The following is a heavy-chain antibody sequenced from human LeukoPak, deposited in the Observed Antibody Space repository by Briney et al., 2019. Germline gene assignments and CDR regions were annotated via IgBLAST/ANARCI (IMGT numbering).Heavy chain of an antibody. CDR1: GFTFSDYS. Sequence: QAGGSLRLSCAASGFTFSDYSMNWVRQAPGKGLEWVSYISFSVNTKYYGDSVKGRFTISRDNAKNSPYLHMDSLRAEDTAVYYCARGAYSSGWAYFDHWGQGTLVTVSS. CDR2: ISFSVNTK. J-gene: IGHJ4*02. D-gene: IGHD6-19*01. CDR3: ARGAYSSGWAYFDH. V-gene: IGHV3-48*04.